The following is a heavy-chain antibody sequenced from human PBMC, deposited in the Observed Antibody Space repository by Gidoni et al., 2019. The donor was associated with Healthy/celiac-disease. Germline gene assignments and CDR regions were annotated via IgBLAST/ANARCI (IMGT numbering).Heavy chain of an antibody. CDR1: GFTFNTYL. CDR2: IDNDGSST. J-gene: IGHJ5*01. Sequence: EVQLVESGGGLVQPGGSLRLSCVASGFTFNTYLMHWVRQAPGQGLVWVSRIDNDGSSTDYADSVKGRFTISRDNAKNTLYLQMNSLRAEDTAVYYCARNFDSWGQGTLVTVSS. V-gene: IGHV3-74*01. CDR3: ARNFDS.